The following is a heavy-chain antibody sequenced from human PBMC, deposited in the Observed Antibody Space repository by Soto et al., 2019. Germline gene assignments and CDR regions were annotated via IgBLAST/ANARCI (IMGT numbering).Heavy chain of an antibody. CDR3: AKAYATTAFYS. V-gene: IGHV3-30*18. J-gene: IGHJ4*02. D-gene: IGHD1-26*01. CDR2: ISYDGTEK. Sequence: QVQLVESGGGVVQPGRSLRLSCAASGFSFAYYGMHWVRQAPGKGLEWVAVISYDGTEKYYEDSVKGRFTISRDNTKNRLDLQMNSLRGEDTAVYFCAKAYATTAFYSWGQGTLVTVSS. CDR1: GFSFAYYG.